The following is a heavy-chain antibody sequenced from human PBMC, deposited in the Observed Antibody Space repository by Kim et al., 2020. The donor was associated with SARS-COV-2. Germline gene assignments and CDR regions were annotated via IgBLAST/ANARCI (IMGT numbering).Heavy chain of an antibody. CDR3: ARVSGWYYYDY. D-gene: IGHD6-19*01. Sequence: YGDSVKGRCTISRNNAKNSLYLQMNSLRPEDTAVYYCARVSGWYYYDYWGQGTLVTVSS. V-gene: IGHV3-7*01. J-gene: IGHJ4*02.